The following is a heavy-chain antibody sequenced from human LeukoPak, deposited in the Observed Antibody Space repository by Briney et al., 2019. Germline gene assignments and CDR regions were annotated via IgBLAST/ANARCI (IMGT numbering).Heavy chain of an antibody. CDR2: ISSSSSYI. Sequence: GGSLRLSCAASGFTLSSYSMNWVRQGRGKGLEWVSSISSSSSYIYYADSVKGRFTISRDNAKNSLYLQMNSLRAEDTAVYYCAKGSGSYLSPLYYFDYWGQGTLVTVSS. CDR1: GFTLSSYS. D-gene: IGHD1-26*01. V-gene: IGHV3-21*04. CDR3: AKGSGSYLSPLYYFDY. J-gene: IGHJ4*02.